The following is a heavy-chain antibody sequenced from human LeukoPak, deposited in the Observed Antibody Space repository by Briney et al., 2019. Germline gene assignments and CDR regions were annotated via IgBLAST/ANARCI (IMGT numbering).Heavy chain of an antibody. J-gene: IGHJ4*02. D-gene: IGHD6-19*01. CDR1: GFTFGGYG. Sequence: GRFLTLSCTGSGFTFGGYGMHWVRQAPGKGLEWLAIISYDGSDKYYADSVKGRFTISRDNSGNTLFLQMSSLRVEDTAVYYCAKDRWSQRVALSGTDFWGQGTLVTVSS. V-gene: IGHV3-30*18. CDR3: AKDRWSQRVALSGTDF. CDR2: ISYDGSDK.